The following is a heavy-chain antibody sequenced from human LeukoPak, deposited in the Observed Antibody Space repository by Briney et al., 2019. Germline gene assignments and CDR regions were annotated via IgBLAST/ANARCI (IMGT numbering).Heavy chain of an antibody. Sequence: PGRSLRLSCAASGFTFDDYAMHWVRQAPGKGLEWVSGISWNSGSIGYADSVKGRFTISRDNAKNSLYLQMNSLRAEDTALYYCAEASRPYSSSWYDYYGMDVWGQGTTVTVSS. J-gene: IGHJ6*02. CDR2: ISWNSGSI. CDR1: GFTFDDYA. V-gene: IGHV3-9*01. CDR3: AEASRPYSSSWYDYYGMDV. D-gene: IGHD6-13*01.